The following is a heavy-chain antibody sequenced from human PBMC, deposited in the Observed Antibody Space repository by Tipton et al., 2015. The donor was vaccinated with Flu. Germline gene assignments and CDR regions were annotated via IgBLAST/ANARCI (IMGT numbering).Heavy chain of an antibody. CDR1: GYSFSTYW. D-gene: IGHD4-11*01. J-gene: IGHJ6*02. CDR2: IYPGDSDT. V-gene: IGHV5-51*01. CDR3: ARNPRLDYYGMDV. Sequence: MQLVQSGAEVKKPGESLKISCKGSGYSFSTYWIGWVRQMPGKGLEWVGIIYPGDSDTRYSPSFQGQVTLSVDTSISTAYVQWRSLKASDTALYYCARNPRLDYYGMDVWGQGTAVTVSS.